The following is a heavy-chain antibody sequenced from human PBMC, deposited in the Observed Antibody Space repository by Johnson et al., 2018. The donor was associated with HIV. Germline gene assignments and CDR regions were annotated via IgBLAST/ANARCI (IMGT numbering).Heavy chain of an antibody. CDR1: GFTFSSYG. CDR3: ARRGGSGWSAFDI. Sequence: QVTLVESGGGVVQPGRSLRLSCAASGFTFSSYGMHWVRQAPGKGLEWVAFIRYDGSNKYYADSVKGRFTISRDNSKNTLYLQMNSLRAEDTALYYCARRGGSGWSAFDIWGQGTIVTVSS. J-gene: IGHJ3*02. CDR2: IRYDGSNK. V-gene: IGHV3-33*08. D-gene: IGHD6-19*01.